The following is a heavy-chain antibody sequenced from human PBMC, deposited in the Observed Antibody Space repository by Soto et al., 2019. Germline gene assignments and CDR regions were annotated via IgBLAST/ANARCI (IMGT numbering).Heavy chain of an antibody. V-gene: IGHV1-69*01. CDR1: GGTFSSYA. CDR2: IIPIFGTA. CDR3: ARDECEGLHYYGMDV. D-gene: IGHD5-12*01. J-gene: IGHJ6*02. Sequence: QVQLVQSGAEVKKPGSSVKVSCKASGGTFSSYAISWVRQAPGQGLEWMGGIIPIFGTANYAQKFQGRVTIPADESTRTAYMELRSLRSEDTAVYYCARDECEGLHYYGMDVWGQGTTVTVSS.